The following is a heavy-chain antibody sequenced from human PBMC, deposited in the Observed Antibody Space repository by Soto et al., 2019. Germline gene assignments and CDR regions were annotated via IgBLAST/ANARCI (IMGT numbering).Heavy chain of an antibody. V-gene: IGHV3-30*18. D-gene: IGHD6-19*01. CDR2: ISYDGNNQ. J-gene: IGHJ6*02. CDR3: AKYPQSRIAVAGAGYYFAMDV. Sequence: QVQLVESGGGVVQPGRSLRLSCAASGFTFSNYGMHWVRQAPGKGLEWVAVISYDGNNQYYADSVKGRFTISRDNSKNTLHLLTNRLRAEDTAVYYCAKYPQSRIAVAGAGYYFAMDVWGQGTAVTVSS. CDR1: GFTFSNYG.